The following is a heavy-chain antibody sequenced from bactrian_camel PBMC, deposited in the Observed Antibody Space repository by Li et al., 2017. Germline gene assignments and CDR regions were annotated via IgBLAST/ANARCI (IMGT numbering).Heavy chain of an antibody. D-gene: IGHD7*01. J-gene: IGHJ4*01. CDR3: AADRRPGVFVGGGNCRQKMRYEYIY. V-gene: IGHV3S6*01. CDR1: GDTHMRYC. Sequence: HVQLVESGGGSVQAGGSLKLSCVASGDTHMRYCLAWFRQAPGKEREGIAGVDSDGSISYSDSVKGRFTVSLDNAKNTLYLEMNSLRPEDTATYYCAADRRPGVFVGGGNCRQKMRYEYIYSGRGTQVTVS. CDR2: VDSDGSIS.